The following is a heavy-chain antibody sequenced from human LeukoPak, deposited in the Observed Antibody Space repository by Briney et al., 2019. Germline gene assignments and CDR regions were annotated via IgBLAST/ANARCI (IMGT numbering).Heavy chain of an antibody. Sequence: SETLSLTCTVSGGSISSYYWSWIRQPPGKGLEWIGYIYYSGSTNYNPSLKSRVTISVDTSKNQFSLKLSSVTAADTAVYYCAIWTPDLWSGYSHRAFDIWGQGTMVTVSS. CDR3: AIWTPDLWSGYSHRAFDI. V-gene: IGHV4-59*01. CDR2: IYYSGST. J-gene: IGHJ3*02. CDR1: GGSISSYY. D-gene: IGHD3-3*01.